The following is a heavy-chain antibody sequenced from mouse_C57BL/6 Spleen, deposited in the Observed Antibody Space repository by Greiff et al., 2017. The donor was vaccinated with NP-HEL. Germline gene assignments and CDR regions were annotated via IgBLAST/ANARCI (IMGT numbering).Heavy chain of an antibody. CDR2: IYPGDGDT. D-gene: IGHD1-1*01. CDR1: GYAFSSSW. Sequence: VQLQQSGPELVKPGASVKISCKASGYAFSSSWMNWVKQRPGKGLEWIGRIYPGDGDTNYTGKFKGKATLTADKSSSTAYMQLSSLTSEDSAVDFCARRENYYAWFAYWGQGTLVTVSA. J-gene: IGHJ3*01. V-gene: IGHV1-82*01. CDR3: ARRENYYAWFAY.